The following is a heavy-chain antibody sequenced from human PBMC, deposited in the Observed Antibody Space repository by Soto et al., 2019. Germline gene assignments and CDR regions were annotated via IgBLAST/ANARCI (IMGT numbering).Heavy chain of an antibody. CDR1: GFTFSSYS. CDR2: ISSGSSTI. V-gene: IGHV3-48*02. CDR3: ARVAPHNWFDP. Sequence: EVQLVESGGGLVQPGGSLRLSCVASGFTFSSYSMNWVRQAPGKGLEWVSYISSGSSTIYYADSVKGRFTISRDNARNSLYLHMNSLRDEEAAVYYGARVAPHNWFDPWGQGPLVTVSS. J-gene: IGHJ5*02.